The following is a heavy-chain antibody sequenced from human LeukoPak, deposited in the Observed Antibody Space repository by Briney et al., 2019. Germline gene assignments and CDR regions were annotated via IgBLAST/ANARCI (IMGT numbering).Heavy chain of an antibody. CDR3: ARRGYCSGGSCPGVLDS. CDR1: GYNFASYW. D-gene: IGHD2-15*01. Sequence: GESLKISCKGSGYNFASYWIGWVRQMPGKGLEWMGIIYLGDSDTRYSPSFQGQVTISADKSISTAYLQWSSLRASDTAMYYCARRGYCSGGSCPGVLDSWGQGTLVTVSS. J-gene: IGHJ4*02. V-gene: IGHV5-51*01. CDR2: IYLGDSDT.